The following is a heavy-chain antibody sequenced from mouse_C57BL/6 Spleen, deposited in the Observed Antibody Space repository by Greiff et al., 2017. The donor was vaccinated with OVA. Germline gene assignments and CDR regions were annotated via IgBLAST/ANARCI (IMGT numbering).Heavy chain of an antibody. Sequence: VQGVESGAELVRPGASVTLSCKASGYTFTDYEMHWVKQTPVHGLEWIGAIDPETGGTAYNQKFKGKAILTADKSSSTAYMELRSLTSEDSAVYYCTRVRWLLRGDYFDYWGQGTTLTVSS. V-gene: IGHV1-15*01. CDR2: IDPETGGT. CDR1: GYTFTDYE. D-gene: IGHD2-3*01. CDR3: TRVRWLLRGDYFDY. J-gene: IGHJ2*01.